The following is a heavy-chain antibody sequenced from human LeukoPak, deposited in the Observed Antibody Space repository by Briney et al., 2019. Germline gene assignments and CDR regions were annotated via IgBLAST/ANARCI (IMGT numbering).Heavy chain of an antibody. J-gene: IGHJ6*03. Sequence: GSSVKVSCKASGGTFSSYAISWVRQAPGQGLEWMGGIIPIFGTANYAQKFQGRVTITADESTSTAYTELSSLRSEDTAVYYCAAEPRGGSYLNYYYYMDVWGKGTTVTVCS. CDR3: AAEPRGGSYLNYYYYMDV. V-gene: IGHV1-69*01. D-gene: IGHD1-26*01. CDR2: IIPIFGTA. CDR1: GGTFSSYA.